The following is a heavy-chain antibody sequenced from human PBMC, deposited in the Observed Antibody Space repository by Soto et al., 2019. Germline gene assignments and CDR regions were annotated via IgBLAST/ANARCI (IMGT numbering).Heavy chain of an antibody. CDR2: IVVGSGNT. Sequence: SVKVSCKASGFTFTSSAVQWVRQARRQRLEWIGWIVVGSGNTNYAQKFQERVTITRDMSTSTAYMELSSLRSEDTAVYYCAAESTIFGVVTSDGTDVWGQGTTVTVSS. CDR3: AAESTIFGVVTSDGTDV. CDR1: GFTFTSSA. V-gene: IGHV1-58*01. D-gene: IGHD3-3*01. J-gene: IGHJ6*02.